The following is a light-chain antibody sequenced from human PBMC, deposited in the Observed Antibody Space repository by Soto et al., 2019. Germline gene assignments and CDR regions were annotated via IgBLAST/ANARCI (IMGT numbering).Light chain of an antibody. V-gene: IGKV1-5*01. CDR2: AAS. CDR1: QSISSW. Sequence: DIQMTQSPSTLSASVGDRVTITCRASQSISSWLAWYQQKPGKAPKLLIYAASSLESGVPSRFSGSGSGTEFTLTIRSLQPDDFATYDCQQYNTYSWTFGQGTKVEIK. J-gene: IGKJ1*01. CDR3: QQYNTYSWT.